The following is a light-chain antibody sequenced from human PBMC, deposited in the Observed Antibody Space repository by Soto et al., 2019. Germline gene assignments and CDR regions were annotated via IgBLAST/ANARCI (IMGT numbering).Light chain of an antibody. CDR2: AAS. V-gene: IGKV1-12*01. Sequence: DVQMTQSPSYVSASVGDTVTITCRASQGITSWLAWYQQKPGKAPKLLIYAASTLQSGVPSRFSGSGSGTDFTLTISSLQPEDFATYYCQQLNSYPITFGQGTRLEIK. CDR3: QQLNSYPIT. CDR1: QGITSW. J-gene: IGKJ5*01.